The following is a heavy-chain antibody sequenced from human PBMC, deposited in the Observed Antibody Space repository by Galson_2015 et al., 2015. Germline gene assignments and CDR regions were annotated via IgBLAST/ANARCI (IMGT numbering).Heavy chain of an antibody. CDR1: GFTFSSYS. D-gene: IGHD3-16*01. V-gene: IGHV3-21*01. J-gene: IGHJ3*02. Sequence: SLRLSCAASGFTFSSYSMNWVRQAPGKGLEWVSSISSSSSYIYYADSVKGRFTISRDNAKNSLYLQMNSLRAEDTAVYCCARGGRTTDDAFDIWGQGTMVTVSS. CDR2: ISSSSSYI. CDR3: ARGGRTTDDAFDI.